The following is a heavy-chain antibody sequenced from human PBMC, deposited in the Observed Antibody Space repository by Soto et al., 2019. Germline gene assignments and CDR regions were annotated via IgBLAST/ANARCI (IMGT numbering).Heavy chain of an antibody. CDR2: IYYRGST. CDR1: GGSISSGDYY. V-gene: IGHV4-30-4*01. D-gene: IGHD3-22*01. Sequence: QVQLQESGPGLVKPSQTLSLTCTVSGGSISSGDYYWSWIRQPPGKGLEWIGYIYYRGSTYYNPSLKSRVTISVDTSKNQFSLKLSSVTAADTAVYYCAREGDSSGYYWDYWGQGTLVTVSS. J-gene: IGHJ4*02. CDR3: AREGDSSGYYWDY.